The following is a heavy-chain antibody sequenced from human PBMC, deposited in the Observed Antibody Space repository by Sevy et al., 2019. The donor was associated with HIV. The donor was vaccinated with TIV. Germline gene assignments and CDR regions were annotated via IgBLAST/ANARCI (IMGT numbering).Heavy chain of an antibody. CDR3: SKGGSGTGWFDP. CDR2: IRSKASGGTT. D-gene: IGHD3-10*01. J-gene: IGHJ5*02. V-gene: IGHV3-49*03. CDR1: GFNFGDYP. Sequence: GGSLRLSCRASGFNFGDYPMSWFRQAPGKGLAWVGFIRSKASGGTTQYAASVKGRFTISRDDSESIAHLQMNSLKIEYTAVYYCSKGGSGTGWFDPWGQGTLVTVSS.